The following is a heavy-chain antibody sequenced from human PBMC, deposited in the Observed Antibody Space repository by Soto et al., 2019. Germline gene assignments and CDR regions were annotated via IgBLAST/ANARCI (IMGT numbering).Heavy chain of an antibody. CDR1: GFTFSDHY. J-gene: IGHJ1*01. Sequence: GGSLRLSCAASGFTFSDHYMDWVRQAPGQGLEWVGRTRNRAHSYTTEYAASVKGRFSISRDDSKNSLYLQMNSLKIEDTAVYYCARVRSSGSPGYFQHWGQGTLVTVSS. CDR3: ARVRSSGSPGYFQH. V-gene: IGHV3-72*01. D-gene: IGHD1-26*01. CDR2: TRNRAHSYTT.